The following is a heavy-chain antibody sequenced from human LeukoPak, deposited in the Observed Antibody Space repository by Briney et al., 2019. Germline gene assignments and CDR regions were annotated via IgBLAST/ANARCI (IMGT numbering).Heavy chain of an antibody. CDR1: GGSFSGYY. D-gene: IGHD3-10*01. CDR3: ATRESLLWFGELSRYYYMDV. CDR2: INHSGST. J-gene: IGHJ6*03. V-gene: IGHV4-34*01. Sequence: KPSETLSLTCAVYGGSFSGYYWSWIRQPPGKGLEWIGEINHSGSTNYNPSRKSRVTIAVYTSKNQFSLKLSSVTAADTAAYYCATRESLLWFGELSRYYYMDVWGKGTTVTASS.